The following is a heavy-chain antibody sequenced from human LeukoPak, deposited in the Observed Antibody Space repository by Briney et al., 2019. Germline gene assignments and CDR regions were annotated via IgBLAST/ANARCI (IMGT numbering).Heavy chain of an antibody. D-gene: IGHD2-21*02. J-gene: IGHJ4*02. CDR1: GFTFSSYA. CDR2: ISGSGGST. Sequence: GGSLRLSCAAPGFTFSSYAMSWVRQAPGKGLEWASAISGSGGSTYYADSVKGRFTISRDNSKNTLYLQMNSLRAEDTAVYYCAKFFPAYCGGDCYPRAGYFDYWGQGTLVTVSS. CDR3: AKFFPAYCGGDCYPRAGYFDY. V-gene: IGHV3-23*01.